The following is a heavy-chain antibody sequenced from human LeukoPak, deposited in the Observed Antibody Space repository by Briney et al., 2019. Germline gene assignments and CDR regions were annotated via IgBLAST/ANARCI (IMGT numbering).Heavy chain of an antibody. CDR3: AKEGLLAGGAFDY. J-gene: IGHJ4*02. CDR2: IKQDGSEK. V-gene: IGHV3-7*03. D-gene: IGHD2-8*02. Sequence: PGGSLRLSCAASGFTLSSYWMSWVRQAPGKGLEWVANIKQDGSEKYYVDSVKGRFTISRDNAKNSLYLQMNSLRAEDTALYYCAKEGLLAGGAFDYWGQGTLVTVSS. CDR1: GFTLSSYW.